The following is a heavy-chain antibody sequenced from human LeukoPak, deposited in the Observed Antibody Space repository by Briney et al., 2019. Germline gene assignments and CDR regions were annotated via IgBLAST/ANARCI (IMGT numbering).Heavy chain of an antibody. J-gene: IGHJ1*01. CDR3: ATSLWSYFQH. CDR2: FDPEDGET. CDR1: GYTLTELS. Sequence: PVNVSCKVSGYTLTELSMHWVRQAPGKGLEWMGGFDPEDGETIYAQKFQGRVTMTEDTSTDTAYMELSSLRSEDTAVYYCATSLWSYFQHWGQGTLVTVSS. D-gene: IGHD1-1*01. V-gene: IGHV1-24*01.